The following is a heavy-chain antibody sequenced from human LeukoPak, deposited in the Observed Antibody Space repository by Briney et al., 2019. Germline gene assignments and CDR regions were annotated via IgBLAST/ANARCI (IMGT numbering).Heavy chain of an antibody. J-gene: IGHJ4*02. CDR3: ARLGRALVSNLFDY. V-gene: IGHV1-8*02. CDR2: MNPNNGNA. Sequence: ASMKVSCKASGYSFTSFDINWVRQATGQGLEWMGWMNPNNGNAGYAQKFQGRITITRDTSRSTAYMELRSLLSEDTAVYYCARLGRALVSNLFDYWGQGTLVTVSS. CDR1: GYSFTSFD. D-gene: IGHD5/OR15-5a*01.